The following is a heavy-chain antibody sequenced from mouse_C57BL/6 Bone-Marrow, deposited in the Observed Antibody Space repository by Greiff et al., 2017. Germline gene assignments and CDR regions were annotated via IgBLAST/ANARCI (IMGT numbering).Heavy chain of an antibody. CDR1: GFTFSSYA. D-gene: IGHD3-1*01. J-gene: IGHJ2*01. CDR2: ISDGGSYT. V-gene: IGHV5-4*01. CDR3: AREGLVYCFDY. Sequence: EVQLVESGGGLVKPGGSLKLSCAASGFTFSSYAMSWVRQTPEKRLEWVATISDGGSYTYYPDNVKGRFTISRDNAKNNLYLQMSHRKSEDTAMYYWAREGLVYCFDYWGQGTTLTVSS.